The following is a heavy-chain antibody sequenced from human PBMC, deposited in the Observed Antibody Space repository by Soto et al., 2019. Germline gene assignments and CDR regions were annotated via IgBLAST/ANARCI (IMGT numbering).Heavy chain of an antibody. V-gene: IGHV1-69*13. CDR2: IIPIFGTA. J-gene: IGHJ6*02. Sequence: SVKVSCKASGGTFSSYAISWVRQAPGQGPEWMGGIIPIFGTANYAQKFQGRVTITADESTSTAYMELSSLRSEDTAVYYCARVTAMVTYGMDVWGQGTTVTVSS. CDR1: GGTFSSYA. CDR3: ARVTAMVTYGMDV. D-gene: IGHD5-18*01.